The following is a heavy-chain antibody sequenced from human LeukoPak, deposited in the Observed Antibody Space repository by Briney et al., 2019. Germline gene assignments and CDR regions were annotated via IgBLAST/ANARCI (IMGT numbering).Heavy chain of an antibody. J-gene: IGHJ4*02. D-gene: IGHD3-22*01. CDR2: ISDDGSIT. Sequence: GGTLRLSCAASGFTSCRDWMHWVRHAPGKGPVWGSRISDDGSITTYADSVKGRFTISRDNAKSTMFLQMNSLRAEDTAVYFCARRYYETNVYDRHFDHWGQGILVTVSS. V-gene: IGHV3-74*03. CDR1: GFTSCRDW. CDR3: ARRYYETNVYDRHFDH.